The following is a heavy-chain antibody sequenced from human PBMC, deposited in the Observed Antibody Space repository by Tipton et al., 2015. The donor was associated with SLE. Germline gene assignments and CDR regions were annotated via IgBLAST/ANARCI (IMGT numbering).Heavy chain of an antibody. CDR2: ISAYNGNT. J-gene: IGHJ6*03. Sequence: QLMQSGAEVKKPGASVKVSCKASGYTFTSYGISWVRQAPGQGLERMGWISAYNGNTNYAQKIQGRVTMTTDTSTSTAYMELRSLRSDDTAVYYCARATGYSYGYYYYYYYMDVWGKGTTVSVSS. D-gene: IGHD5-18*01. CDR3: ARATGYSYGYYYYYYYMDV. V-gene: IGHV1-18*04. CDR1: GYTFTSYG.